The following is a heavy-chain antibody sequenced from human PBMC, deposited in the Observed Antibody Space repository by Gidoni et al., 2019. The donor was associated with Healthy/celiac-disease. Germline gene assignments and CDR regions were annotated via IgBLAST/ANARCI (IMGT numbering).Heavy chain of an antibody. D-gene: IGHD5-18*01. V-gene: IGHV3-23*01. Sequence: EVQLLESGGGLVQPGGSLRLSCAASGFTFSSYAMSWVRQAPGKGLEWVSAISGSGGSTYYADSVKGRFTISRDKSKNTLYLQMNSLRAEDTAVYYCALCPVRMVNFDYWGQGTLVTVSS. CDR2: ISGSGGST. CDR3: ALCPVRMVNFDY. CDR1: GFTFSSYA. J-gene: IGHJ4*02.